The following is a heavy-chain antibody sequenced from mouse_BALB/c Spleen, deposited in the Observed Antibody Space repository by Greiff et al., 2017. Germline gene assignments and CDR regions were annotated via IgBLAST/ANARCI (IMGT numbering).Heavy chain of an antibody. Sequence: EVKLVESGGGLVKPGGSLKLSCAASGFTFSDYYMYWVRQTPEKRLEWVATISDGGSYTYYPDSVKGRFTISRDNAKNNLYLQMSSLKSEDTAMYYCARGVAPHAMDYWGQGTSVTVSS. CDR2: ISDGGSYT. CDR3: ARGVAPHAMDY. D-gene: IGHD1-1*01. J-gene: IGHJ4*01. V-gene: IGHV5-4*02. CDR1: GFTFSDYY.